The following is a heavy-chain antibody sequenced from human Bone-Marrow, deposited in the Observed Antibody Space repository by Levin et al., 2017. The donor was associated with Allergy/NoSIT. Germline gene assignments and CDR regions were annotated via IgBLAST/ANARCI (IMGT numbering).Heavy chain of an antibody. D-gene: IGHD3-10*01. CDR2: ISSSGSTI. Sequence: GGSLRLSCAASGFTFSSYEMNWVRQAPGKGLEWVSYISSSGSTIYYADSVKGRFTISRDNAKNSLYLQMNSLRAEDTAVYYCARDSYYRRPYGSGSYPFDPWGQGTLVTVSS. CDR1: GFTFSSYE. V-gene: IGHV3-48*03. J-gene: IGHJ5*02. CDR3: ARDSYYRRPYGSGSYPFDP.